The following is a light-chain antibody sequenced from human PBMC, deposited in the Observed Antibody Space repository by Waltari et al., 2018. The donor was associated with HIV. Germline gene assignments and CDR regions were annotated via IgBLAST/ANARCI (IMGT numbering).Light chain of an antibody. CDR3: QQSFMIPLT. V-gene: IGKV1-39*01. Sequence: DIRMTQSPSPLSASPGDRVTITCRTSQIISKSLNWYRQKPGRAPQLLIYSATSLQRGVSSRFSGSGSSSWTEFTLTINNFQPDDFATYYWQQSFMIPLTFGPGTKVDIK. CDR2: SAT. J-gene: IGKJ3*01. CDR1: QIISKS.